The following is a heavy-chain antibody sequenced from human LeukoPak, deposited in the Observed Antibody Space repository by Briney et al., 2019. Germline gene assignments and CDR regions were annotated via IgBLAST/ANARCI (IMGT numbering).Heavy chain of an antibody. J-gene: IGHJ3*02. CDR2: ISYDGSNK. D-gene: IGHD3-10*01. CDR1: GFTFSSYA. Sequence: GGSLRLSCAASGFTFSSYAMHWVRQAPGKGLEWVAVISYDGSNKYYADSVKGRFTISRDNSKNTLYLQMNSLRAEDTTVYYCAREGVWGAFDIWGQGTMVTVSS. V-gene: IGHV3-30-3*01. CDR3: AREGVWGAFDI.